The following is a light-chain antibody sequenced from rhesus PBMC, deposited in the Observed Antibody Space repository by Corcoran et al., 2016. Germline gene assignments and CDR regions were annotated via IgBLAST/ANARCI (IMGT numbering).Light chain of an antibody. V-gene: IGKV3-31*02. J-gene: IGKJ3*01. CDR2: GAS. CDR1: QSVSSY. Sequence: EIVMTQSPATLSLSPGETATISCRTSQSVSSYLAWYQQKPGQAPRLLIYGASSRATGIPDRFSGSGSGTDFPLTISSLEPEDFAVYYCQETSNIFTFGPGTKLDIK. CDR3: QETSNIFT.